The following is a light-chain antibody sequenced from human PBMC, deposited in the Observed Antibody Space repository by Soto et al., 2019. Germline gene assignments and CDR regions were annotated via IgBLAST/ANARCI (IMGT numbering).Light chain of an antibody. CDR1: QGIGNA. Sequence: AIQMTQSPSSLSASVGDRVTISCRASQGIGNALGWYQQKPGKAPKLLIYKASSLESGVPSRFSGSGSGTHFTFTISSLQTEDIGTYYCQQYDILPITFGRGTRLEIK. CDR3: QQYDILPIT. V-gene: IGKV1-6*01. CDR2: KAS. J-gene: IGKJ5*01.